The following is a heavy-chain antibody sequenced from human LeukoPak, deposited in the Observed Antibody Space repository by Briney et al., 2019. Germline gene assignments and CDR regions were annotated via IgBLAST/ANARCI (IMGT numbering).Heavy chain of an antibody. D-gene: IGHD3-10*01. V-gene: IGHV3-66*01. J-gene: IGHJ4*02. CDR3: ARAPTPNHYYGSGSYYSDY. CDR1: GFTFSSYW. Sequence: GGSLRLSCAASGFTFSSYWMHWVRQAPGKGLEWVSVIYSGGSTYYADSVKGRFTISRDNSKNTLYLQMNSLRAEDTAVYYCARAPTPNHYYGSGSYYSDYWGQGTLVTVSS. CDR2: IYSGGST.